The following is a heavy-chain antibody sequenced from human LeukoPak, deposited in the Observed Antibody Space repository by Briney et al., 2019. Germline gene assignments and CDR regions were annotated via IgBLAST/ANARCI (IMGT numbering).Heavy chain of an antibody. Sequence: QTLSLTCTVSGGSISSGGYYWSWIRQHPGEGLEWIGYIYYSGSTYYNPSLKSRVTISVDTSKNQFSLKLSSVTAADTAVYYCARSGSIQAHRRVVPAVYYGMDVWGQGTTVTVSS. CDR2: IYYSGST. D-gene: IGHD2-2*01. CDR1: GGSISSGGYY. V-gene: IGHV4-31*03. CDR3: ARSGSIQAHRRVVPAVYYGMDV. J-gene: IGHJ6*02.